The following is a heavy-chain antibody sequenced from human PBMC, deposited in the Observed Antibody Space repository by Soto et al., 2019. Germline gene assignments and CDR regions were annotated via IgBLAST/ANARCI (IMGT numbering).Heavy chain of an antibody. J-gene: IGHJ4*02. V-gene: IGHV3-30-3*01. CDR1: GFTFSDYP. CDR2: ISYRGTNK. D-gene: IGHD1-26*01. CDR3: AREEGIVGAFIDY. Sequence: QVQLVESGGGVVQPGRSLRLSCAASGFTFSDYPMQWVRQAPGKGLEWVAVISYRGTNKYYADSVKGRFTISRDDSKNTLYLHMNGLRAEDTALYYCAREEGIVGAFIDYWGQATLVTVSS.